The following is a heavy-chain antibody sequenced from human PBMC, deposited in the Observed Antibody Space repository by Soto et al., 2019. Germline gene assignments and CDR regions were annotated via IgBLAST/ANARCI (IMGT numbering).Heavy chain of an antibody. CDR2: ISKSGATT. CDR3: AKDTNGDYVGGFEM. D-gene: IGHD2-8*01. V-gene: IGHV3-23*01. CDR1: GVTFSHFA. Sequence: QLLESGGALVQPGGSLRLSCAASGVTFSHFAMSWVRPAPGGGPEWVPGISKSGATTYYADSVKGRFIISRDHSTHTLSLPMDNLRVEDTAVYWCAKDTNGDYVGGFEMSGQGTQVIVSS. J-gene: IGHJ3*02.